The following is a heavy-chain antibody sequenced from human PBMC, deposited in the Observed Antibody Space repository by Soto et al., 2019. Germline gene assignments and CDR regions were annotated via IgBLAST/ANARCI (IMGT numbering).Heavy chain of an antibody. Sequence: FLRLSCSVSGFTLSTYAMHWVRQAPAKGLEYVSSISSNGGSTYYADSVKGRFIISRDNSKNTLYLQMSSLRAEDTAVYYCVKDRYIDYWGQGTLVTVSS. CDR1: GFTLSTYA. J-gene: IGHJ4*02. V-gene: IGHV3-64D*06. CDR2: ISSNGGST. CDR3: VKDRYIDY.